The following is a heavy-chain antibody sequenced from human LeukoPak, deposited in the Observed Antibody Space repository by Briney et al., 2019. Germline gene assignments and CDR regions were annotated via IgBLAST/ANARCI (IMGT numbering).Heavy chain of an antibody. D-gene: IGHD6-19*01. Sequence: GGSLRLSCAASGFTFSSYAMSWFRQAPGKGLEWVSSISSTSAYIYYAESVKGRFSISRDNVDNVVHLQMSSLTNEDTAVYYCARVAVAGPTGWFDSWGQGTLVTVSS. CDR1: GFTFSSYA. CDR2: ISSTSAYI. V-gene: IGHV3-21*01. J-gene: IGHJ5*01. CDR3: ARVAVAGPTGWFDS.